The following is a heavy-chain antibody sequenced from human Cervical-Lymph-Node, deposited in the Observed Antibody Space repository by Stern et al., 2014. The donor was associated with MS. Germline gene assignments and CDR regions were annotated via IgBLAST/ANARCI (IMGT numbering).Heavy chain of an antibody. J-gene: IGHJ4*02. CDR2: IILIFGTV. D-gene: IGHD1-1*01. CDR1: GGTFSTYS. V-gene: IGHV1-69*06. CDR3: ARYRGTFYFDN. Sequence: QVQLGQSGAEVKRPGSSVRVACKASGGTFSTYSISWVRQAPDQGLEWMGGIILIFGTVNYAQKFQGRCTMSADKSTSTAYLDLTSLRSEDTAMYYCARYRGTFYFDNWGQGTLVTVSS.